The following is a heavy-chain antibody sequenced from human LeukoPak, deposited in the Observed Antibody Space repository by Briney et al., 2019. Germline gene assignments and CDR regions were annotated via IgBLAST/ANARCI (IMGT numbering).Heavy chain of an antibody. CDR1: GGSISSYY. V-gene: IGHV4-59*01. D-gene: IGHD5-24*01. CDR3: ARFTPQGYGWGGYNRFDP. CDR2: IYYSGRT. Sequence: SGTLSLTCTVSGGSISSYYWSWIRQPPGKGLEWIGYIYYSGRTNYNPSLKSRVTISVDTSKNQFSLNLTSVTAADTAVYYCARFTPQGYGWGGYNRFDPWGQGTLVTVSS. J-gene: IGHJ5*02.